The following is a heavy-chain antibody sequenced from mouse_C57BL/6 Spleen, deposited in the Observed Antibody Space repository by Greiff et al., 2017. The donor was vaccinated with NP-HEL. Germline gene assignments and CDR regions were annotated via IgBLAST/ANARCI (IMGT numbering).Heavy chain of an antibody. CDR1: GYTFTSYW. CDR3: SRRGSFRYFDV. Sequence: VQLQQPGAELVKPGASVKLSCKASGYTFTSYWMHWVKQRPGQGLEWIGMIHPNSGSTNYNEKFKSKATLTVDKSSSTAYMQLSSLTSEDSAVYYCSRRGSFRYFDVWGTGTTVTVSS. V-gene: IGHV1-64*01. D-gene: IGHD1-2*01. J-gene: IGHJ1*03. CDR2: IHPNSGST.